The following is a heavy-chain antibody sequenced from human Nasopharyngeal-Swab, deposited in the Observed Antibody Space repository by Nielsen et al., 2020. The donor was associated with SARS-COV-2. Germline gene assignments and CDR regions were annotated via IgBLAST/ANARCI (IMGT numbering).Heavy chain of an antibody. V-gene: IGHV1-18*01. D-gene: IGHD1-14*01. CDR1: GGTFSSYA. CDR3: ARDDGALTGHKTGIDY. J-gene: IGHJ4*02. CDR2: ISGYNGDT. Sequence: ASVKVSCKASGGTFSSYAFSWVRQAPGQGLEWMGWISGYNGDTSYAQNLQGRVTMTTDTSTSTAYMELRSLRSDDTAVYYCARDDGALTGHKTGIDYWGQGTLVTVSS.